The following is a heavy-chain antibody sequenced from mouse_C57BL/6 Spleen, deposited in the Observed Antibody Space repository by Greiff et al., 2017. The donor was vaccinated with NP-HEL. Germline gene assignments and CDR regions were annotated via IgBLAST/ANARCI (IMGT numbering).Heavy chain of an antibody. J-gene: IGHJ2*01. V-gene: IGHV8-8*01. D-gene: IGHD1-1*01. Sequence: QVTLKESGPGILQPSQTLSLTCSFSGFSLTPFGMGVGGIRQPPGKGLEWREHIGGDDDRYYNPALKSRLTTSKDTSKNQVFLKIANVDTADTATYYCARMGYYYGSSYDYFDYWGQGTTLTVSS. CDR1: GFSLTPFGMG. CDR3: ARMGYYYGSSYDYFDY. CDR2: IGGDDDR.